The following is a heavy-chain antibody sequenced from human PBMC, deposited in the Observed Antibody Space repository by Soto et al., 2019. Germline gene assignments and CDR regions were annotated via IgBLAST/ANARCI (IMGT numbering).Heavy chain of an antibody. D-gene: IGHD3-10*01. CDR3: VREGGTLGLSLGEXFPTQNYHYYGMDV. CDR2: INPNTGDT. V-gene: IGHV1-2*04. J-gene: IGHJ6*02. Sequence: ASVKVSCKASGYSFTGYYIHWLRQAPGQGPEWMGWINPNTGDTNYAQQFQGWVTMTRDTSISTAYMELSRLKSDDTAVFYCVREGGTLGLSLGEXFPTQNYHYYGMDVWGQGTTVTVSS. CDR1: GYSFTGYY.